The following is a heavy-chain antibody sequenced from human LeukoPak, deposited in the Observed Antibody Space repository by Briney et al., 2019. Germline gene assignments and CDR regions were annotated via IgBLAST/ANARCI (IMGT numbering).Heavy chain of an antibody. CDR3: ARLPHSYDILTGYYPYFDH. CDR2: IYHSGST. CDR1: GYSLSSGYY. Sequence: SETLSLTCAVSGYSLSSGYYWGWIRQPPGKGLEWIGSIYHSGSTYYNPSLKSRVTISVDTSKNQFSLKLSSVTAADTAVYYCARLPHSYDILTGYYPYFDHWGQGTLVTVSS. V-gene: IGHV4-38-2*01. J-gene: IGHJ4*02. D-gene: IGHD3-9*01.